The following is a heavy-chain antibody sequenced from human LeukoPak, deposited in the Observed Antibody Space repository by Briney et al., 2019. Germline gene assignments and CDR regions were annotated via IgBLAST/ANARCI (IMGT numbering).Heavy chain of an antibody. V-gene: IGHV3-64D*06. CDR2: VSDNGVST. CDR1: GFTFCSSA. D-gene: IGHD3-16*01. J-gene: IGHJ4*02. Sequence: GGSLRLSCSASGFTFCSSAMHWVRQAPGKGLEYISAVSDNGVSTYYVDSVKGSFTVSRDNSKNTLYLHLSSLRAEDTAVYYCVLSPYGEYVGVDYWGQGTLVTVSS. CDR3: VLSPYGEYVGVDY.